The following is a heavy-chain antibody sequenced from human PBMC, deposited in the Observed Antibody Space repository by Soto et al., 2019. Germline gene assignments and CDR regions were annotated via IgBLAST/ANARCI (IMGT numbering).Heavy chain of an antibody. Sequence: QVHLVESGGGLVKPGGSLRLSCAASGFTFSDYYMTWILQAPGKGLDWVSYISSGGSSIYYADSVKGRFTISRDNAKNSLYLQMNSLRAEATAMYYCASLAIGTIIRGAPDFWGQGTLVTVSS. J-gene: IGHJ4*02. CDR3: ASLAIGTIIRGAPDF. V-gene: IGHV3-11*01. CDR2: ISSGGSSI. CDR1: GFTFSDYY. D-gene: IGHD3-10*01.